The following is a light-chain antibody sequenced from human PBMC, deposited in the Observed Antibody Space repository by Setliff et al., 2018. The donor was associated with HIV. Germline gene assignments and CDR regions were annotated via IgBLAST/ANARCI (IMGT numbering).Light chain of an antibody. CDR3: SSYTSSSPLYV. J-gene: IGLJ1*01. CDR2: EVS. CDR1: SSDVGGYNY. Sequence: QSALAQPASVSGSPGQSITISCTGTSSDVGGYNYVSWYQQHPGKAPKLMIYEVSNRPSGVSDRFSGSKSGNTASLTISGLQTEDEADYFCSSYTSSSPLYVVGTGTKV. V-gene: IGLV2-14*01.